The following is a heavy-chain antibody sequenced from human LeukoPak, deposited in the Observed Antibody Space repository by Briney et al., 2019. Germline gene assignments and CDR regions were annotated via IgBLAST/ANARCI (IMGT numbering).Heavy chain of an antibody. CDR2: INPSGGST. CDR3: ARGTFEEGFRRVPAAIQIDY. J-gene: IGHJ4*02. V-gene: IGHV1-46*01. CDR1: GYTFPSYY. Sequence: ASVKVSCKASGYTFPSYYMHWVRQAPGEGLEWMGIINPSGGSTSYAQKFQGRVTVTRDTSTSTVYMELRRLRSEDTAVYYCARGTFEEGFRRVPAAIQIDYWGQGTLVTVSS. D-gene: IGHD2-2*01.